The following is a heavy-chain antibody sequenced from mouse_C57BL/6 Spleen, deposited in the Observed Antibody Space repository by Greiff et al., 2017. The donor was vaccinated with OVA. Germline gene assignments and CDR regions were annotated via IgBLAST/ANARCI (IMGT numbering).Heavy chain of an antibody. D-gene: IGHD2-3*01. CDR1: GYTFTSYW. V-gene: IGHV1-50*01. Sequence: QVQLQQPGAELVKPGASVKLSCKASGYTFTSYWMQWVKQRPGQGLEWIGEIDPSDSYPNYNQKFKGKATLTVDTSSSTAYMQLSSLTSEDSAVYYCARKDGAYWGQGTLVTVSA. CDR3: ARKDGAY. J-gene: IGHJ3*01. CDR2: IDPSDSYP.